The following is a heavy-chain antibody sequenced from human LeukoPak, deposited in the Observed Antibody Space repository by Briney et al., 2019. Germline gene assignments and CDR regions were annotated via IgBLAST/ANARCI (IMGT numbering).Heavy chain of an antibody. CDR3: ARDLRYSGSYFPYYFDY. V-gene: IGHV3-48*02. D-gene: IGHD1-26*01. CDR1: GFTFSSYS. CDR2: ITSSSRTI. J-gene: IGHJ4*02. Sequence: GGSLRLSCAASGFTFSSYSMNWVRQAPGKGLEWVSYITSSSRTIYYADSVKGRFTISRDTAKNSLYLQMKSLRDEDTAVYYCARDLRYSGSYFPYYFDYWGQGTLVAVSS.